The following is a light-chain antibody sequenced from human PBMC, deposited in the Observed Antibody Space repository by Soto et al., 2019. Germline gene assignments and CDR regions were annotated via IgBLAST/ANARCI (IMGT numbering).Light chain of an antibody. CDR2: DVN. Sequence: QSALTQPASVSGSPGQSITISCTGTSSDVGRYNYVSWYQQHPGKAPKLLIYDVNNRPSGVSNRCSGSKSGNTASLTISGLQAEDEADDYCSSYTSSSTRVVFGGGTKLTVL. CDR1: SSDVGRYNY. V-gene: IGLV2-14*01. CDR3: SSYTSSSTRVV. J-gene: IGLJ2*01.